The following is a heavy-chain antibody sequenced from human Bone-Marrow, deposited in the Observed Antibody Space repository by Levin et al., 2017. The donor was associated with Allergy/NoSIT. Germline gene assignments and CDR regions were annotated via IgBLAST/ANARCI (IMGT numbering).Heavy chain of an antibody. J-gene: IGHJ4*02. V-gene: IGHV1-18*01. Sequence: ASVKVSCKTSGYTFTTYGISWVRQAPGQGLEWMGWISTYNGETKYTQKFQGRVTLTTDTSTRTAYMEVRSLRSDDTAVYFCARDLLAVYSDTLTGKGFYLDRWGQGTLVTVFS. CDR1: GYTFTTYG. CDR3: ARDLLAVYSDTLTGKGFYLDR. D-gene: IGHD3-9*01. CDR2: ISTYNGET.